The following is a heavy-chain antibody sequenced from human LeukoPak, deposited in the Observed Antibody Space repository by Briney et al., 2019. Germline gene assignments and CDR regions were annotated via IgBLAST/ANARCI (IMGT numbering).Heavy chain of an antibody. CDR1: GGSISSYY. D-gene: IGHD1-26*01. V-gene: IGHV4-59*01. Sequence: SETLSLTCTVSGGSISSYYWSWIRQPPGKGLEWIGYIYYSGSTNYYASLKSRVIISVDASKNQSSLKLSSVTAADTAVYYCARAVEGATTYYFDYWGQGTLVTVSS. J-gene: IGHJ4*02. CDR3: ARAVEGATTYYFDY. CDR2: IYYSGST.